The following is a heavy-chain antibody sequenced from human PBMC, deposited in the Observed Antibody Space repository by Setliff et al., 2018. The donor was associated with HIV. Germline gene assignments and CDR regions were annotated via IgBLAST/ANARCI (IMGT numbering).Heavy chain of an antibody. CDR2: IYTSGST. D-gene: IGHD3-10*01. CDR3: ARGLSFFDPGGFDY. Sequence: LSLTCTVSGGSISSYYWSWIRQPPGKGLEWIGYIYTSGSTNYNPSLKSRVTISVDTSKNQFSLKLSSVTAADTAVYYCARGLSFFDPGGFDYWGQGTLVTVSS. V-gene: IGHV4-4*09. J-gene: IGHJ4*02. CDR1: GGSISSYY.